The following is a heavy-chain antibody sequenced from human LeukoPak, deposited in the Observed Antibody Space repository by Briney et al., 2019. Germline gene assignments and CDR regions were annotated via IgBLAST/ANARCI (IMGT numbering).Heavy chain of an antibody. CDR3: ATWNYLDAFDI. J-gene: IGHJ3*02. Sequence: SETLSLTCTVSGGSVSSGSYYWSWIRQHPGKGLEWIGYIYYSGSTYYNPSLKSRVTISVDTSKNQFSLKLSSVTAADTAVYYCATWNYLDAFDIWGQGTMVTVSS. CDR2: IYYSGST. D-gene: IGHD1-7*01. V-gene: IGHV4-31*03. CDR1: GGSVSSGSYY.